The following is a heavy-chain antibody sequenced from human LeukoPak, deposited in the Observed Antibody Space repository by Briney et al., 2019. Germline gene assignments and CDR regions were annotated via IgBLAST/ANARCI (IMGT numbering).Heavy chain of an antibody. J-gene: IGHJ6*03. CDR3: ARGARYFDWSAFYYYYMDV. CDR2: INHSGST. V-gene: IGHV4-34*01. D-gene: IGHD3-9*01. Sequence: SETLSLTCAVYGGSFSGYYWSWIRQPPGKGLEWIGEINHSGSTNYNPSLKSRVTISVDTSKNQFSLKLSSVTAADTAVYYCARGARYFDWSAFYYYYMDVWGKGTTVTVSS. CDR1: GGSFSGYY.